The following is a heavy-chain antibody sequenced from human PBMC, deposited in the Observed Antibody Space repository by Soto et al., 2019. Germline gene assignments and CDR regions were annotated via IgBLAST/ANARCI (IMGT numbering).Heavy chain of an antibody. V-gene: IGHV3-64*01. CDR3: ARGHLPWDYHYYGMDV. D-gene: IGHD3-3*02. Sequence: EVQLIESGGGLVQPGGSLRLSCVGSGFTCTTYCLHWVRQAPGKGLEYLSAISNDGVHTYYANSVKYRFTISRDNSKDTVYLHMGSLRPDDMAVYYCARGHLPWDYHYYGMDVWGRGTTVTVSS. CDR1: GFTCTTYC. J-gene: IGHJ6*02. CDR2: ISNDGVHT.